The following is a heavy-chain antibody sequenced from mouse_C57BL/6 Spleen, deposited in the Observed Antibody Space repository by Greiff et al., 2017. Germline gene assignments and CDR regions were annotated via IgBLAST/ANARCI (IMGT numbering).Heavy chain of an antibody. V-gene: IGHV1-55*01. CDR1: GYTFTSYW. CDR3: ARSLNYGSSPYYAMDY. J-gene: IGHJ4*01. D-gene: IGHD1-1*01. CDR2: IYPGSGST. Sequence: QVQLQQPGAELVKPGASVKMSCKASGYTFTSYWITWVKQRPGQGLEWIGDIYPGSGSTNYNEKFKSKATLTVDTSSSTAYMQLSSLTSEDSAVYYCARSLNYGSSPYYAMDYWGQGTSVTVSS.